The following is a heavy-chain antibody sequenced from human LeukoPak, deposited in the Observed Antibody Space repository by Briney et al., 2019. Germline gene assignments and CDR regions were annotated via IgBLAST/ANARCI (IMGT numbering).Heavy chain of an antibody. CDR1: GFTFSSYS. J-gene: IGHJ4*02. D-gene: IGHD3-3*01. Sequence: PGGSLRLSCAASGFTFSSYSMNWVRQAPGKGLEWVSSISSSSSYIYYADSVKGRFTISRDNAKNSVFLQMSSLRADDTAVYYCLAIYDFWSGPADYWGQGTLVTVSS. CDR2: ISSSSSYI. V-gene: IGHV3-21*01. CDR3: LAIYDFWSGPADY.